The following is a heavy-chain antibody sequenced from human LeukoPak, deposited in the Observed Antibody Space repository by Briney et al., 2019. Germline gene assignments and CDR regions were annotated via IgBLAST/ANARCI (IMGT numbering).Heavy chain of an antibody. CDR3: ARAPRDYGGNSGL. CDR2: IYHSGST. V-gene: IGHV4-38-2*01. J-gene: IGHJ4*02. Sequence: SETLSLTCAVSGYSISSGYYWGWIRQPPGKGLEWFGSIYHSGSTYYNPSLKSRVTISVDTSKNQFSLKLSSVTAADTAVYYCARAPRDYGGNSGLWGQGTLVTVSS. D-gene: IGHD4-23*01. CDR1: GYSISSGYY.